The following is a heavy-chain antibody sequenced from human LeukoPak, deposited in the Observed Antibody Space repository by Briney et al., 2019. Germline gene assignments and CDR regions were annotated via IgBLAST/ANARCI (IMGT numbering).Heavy chain of an antibody. V-gene: IGHV4-4*07. D-gene: IGHD3-22*01. CDR2: IYTSGST. J-gene: IGHJ1*01. CDR3: ARDGEYDSSGYYFRYFQH. Sequence: SETLSLTCTVSGGSISSYYWSWIRQPAGKGLEWIGRIYTSGSTNYNPSLKSRVTISVDTSKNQFSLKLSSVTAADTAVYYCARDGEYDSSGYYFRYFQHWGQGTLVTVSS. CDR1: GGSISSYY.